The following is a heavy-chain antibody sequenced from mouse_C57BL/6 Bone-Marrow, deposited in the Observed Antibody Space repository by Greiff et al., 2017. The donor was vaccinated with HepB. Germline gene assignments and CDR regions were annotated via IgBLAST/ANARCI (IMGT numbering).Heavy chain of an antibody. V-gene: IGHV5-17*01. CDR1: GFTFSDYG. CDR3: GRLRAIPPDH. J-gene: IGHJ2*01. CDR2: ISSGSSTI. Sequence: EVQLVESGGGLVKPGGSLKLPCAASGFTFSDYGMHWVRQAPEKGLEWVAYISSGSSTIYYADTVKGRFTISRDNAKNTLFLQMTSLRSEDTAMYYCGRLRAIPPDHWCQGTPLSVSS.